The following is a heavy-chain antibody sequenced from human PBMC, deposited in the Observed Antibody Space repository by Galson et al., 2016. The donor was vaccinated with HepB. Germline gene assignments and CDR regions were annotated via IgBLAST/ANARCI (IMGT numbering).Heavy chain of an antibody. CDR3: AIFSTWLNRFDY. CDR1: GDSIKNYY. Sequence: SETLSLTCTVSGDSIKNYYWSWIRQPPGKELEWNGYTFYTGLTNYNPSLKSRVAISVDTSKNQFYLRLSSVTAADTAVYYCAIFSTWLNRFDYWGQGTLVSVSS. V-gene: IGHV4-59*01. J-gene: IGHJ4*02. CDR2: TFYTGLT. D-gene: IGHD2-2*01.